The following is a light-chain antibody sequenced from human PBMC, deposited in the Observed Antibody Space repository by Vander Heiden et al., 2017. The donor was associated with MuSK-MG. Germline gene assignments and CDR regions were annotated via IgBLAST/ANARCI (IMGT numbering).Light chain of an antibody. CDR1: EDVNNY. J-gene: IGKJ4*01. V-gene: IGKV3-11*01. CDR2: DAS. Sequence: DSLLDQSPATLSLAPGERSNLACRASEDVNNYLAWYQQKPGQAPRLLIYDASNRATGIPARFSGSGSGTDFTLTISSLEPEDFAVYFCQYRSNRHLAFGGGTKVEIK. CDR3: QYRSNRHLA.